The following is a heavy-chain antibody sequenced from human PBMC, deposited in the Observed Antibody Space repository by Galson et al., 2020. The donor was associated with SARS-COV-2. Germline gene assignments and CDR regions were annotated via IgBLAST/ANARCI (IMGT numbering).Heavy chain of an antibody. CDR3: TTDRYRDPNIVVVPAASFYYYYGMDV. Sequence: GESLKISCAASGFTFSNAWMSWVRQAPGKGLEWVGRIKSKTDGGTTDYAAPVKGRFTISRDDSKNTLYLQMNSLKTEDTAVYYCTTDRYRDPNIVVVPAASFYYYYGMDVWGQGTTVTVSS. D-gene: IGHD2-2*01. CDR1: GFTFSNAW. CDR2: IKSKTDGGTT. J-gene: IGHJ6*02. V-gene: IGHV3-15*01.